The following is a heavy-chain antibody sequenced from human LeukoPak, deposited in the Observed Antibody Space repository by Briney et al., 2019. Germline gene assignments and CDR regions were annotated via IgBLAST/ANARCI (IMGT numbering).Heavy chain of an antibody. V-gene: IGHV4-39*07. CDR3: ASIAATDLVGFDP. Sequence: SETLSLTCTVSGGSISSSSYYWGWIRQPPGKGLEWIGSIYYSGSTYYNPYLKSRVTISVDTSKNQFSLKLSSVTAADTAVYYCASIAATDLVGFDPWGQGTLVTVSS. J-gene: IGHJ5*02. CDR2: IYYSGST. D-gene: IGHD6-6*01. CDR1: GGSISSSSYY.